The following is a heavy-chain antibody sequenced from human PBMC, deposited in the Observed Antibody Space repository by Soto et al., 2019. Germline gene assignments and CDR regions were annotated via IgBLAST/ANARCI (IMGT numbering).Heavy chain of an antibody. D-gene: IGHD2-21*02. Sequence: EVQLVESGGGLVQPGGSLRLSCEGSGFTFSGHYMDWVRQAPGTGLEWLGRIRNKPNGHTTAYAASVKGRFTISRDDSKNLVYLQMTSLKSEDTALYYCSTTVITAPLFEYWGQGTLVAVSS. CDR2: IRNKPNGHTT. V-gene: IGHV3-72*01. J-gene: IGHJ4*02. CDR1: GFTFSGHY. CDR3: STTVITAPLFEY.